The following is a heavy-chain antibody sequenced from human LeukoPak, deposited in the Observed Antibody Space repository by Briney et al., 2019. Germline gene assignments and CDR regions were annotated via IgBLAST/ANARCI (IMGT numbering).Heavy chain of an antibody. Sequence: GGSLRLSCAASGFTFSSYEMNWVRQAPGKGLEWVSYISSSGSTIYYADSVKGRFTISRDNAKNSLYLQMNSLRAEDTAVYYCARSTYYYDSSGYYAAYWGQGTLVTVSS. CDR2: ISSSGSTI. D-gene: IGHD3-22*01. V-gene: IGHV3-48*03. CDR3: ARSTYYYDSSGYYAAY. CDR1: GFTFSSYE. J-gene: IGHJ4*02.